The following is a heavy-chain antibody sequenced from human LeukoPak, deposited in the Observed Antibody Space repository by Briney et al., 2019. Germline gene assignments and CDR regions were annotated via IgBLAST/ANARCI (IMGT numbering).Heavy chain of an antibody. CDR2: IYYSGTT. V-gene: IGHV4-39*01. J-gene: IGHJ5*02. Sequence: SETLSLTCTVSGGSISSSSFYWAWIRQPAGKGLEWIGSIYYSGTTYYNPSVKSRVTMSVDTSKKQFSLQLSSVTAADTAVYYCARAFTFPNWFDPWGQGTLVTVSS. CDR3: ARAFTFPNWFDP. D-gene: IGHD2/OR15-2a*01. CDR1: GGSISSSSFY.